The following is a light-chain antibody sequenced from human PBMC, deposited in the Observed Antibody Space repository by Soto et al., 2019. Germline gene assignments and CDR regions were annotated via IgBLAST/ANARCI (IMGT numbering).Light chain of an antibody. V-gene: IGKV1-39*01. CDR1: QSISSY. CDR2: AAS. Sequence: DIQMTQSPSSLSASVGDRVTITCRASQSISSYLNWYQQKPGKAPKLLLYAASSVQSGVPSRFSGSGSGTEFTLTISSLQPEDFATYYCQQSYSTPPVTFGQGTRLEIK. J-gene: IGKJ5*01. CDR3: QQSYSTPPVT.